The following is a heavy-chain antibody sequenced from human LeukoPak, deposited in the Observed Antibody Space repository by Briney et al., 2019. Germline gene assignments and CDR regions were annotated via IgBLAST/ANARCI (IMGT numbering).Heavy chain of an antibody. J-gene: IGHJ4*02. V-gene: IGHV4-31*03. CDR2: IYYSGST. Sequence: SETLSLTCTVSGGSISSGGNHWSWIRQHPGKGLEWIGYIYYSGSTYYNPSLKSRVTISVDTSKNQFSLKVSSVNAADTAVYYCARATWGSLDYWGQGTLVTVSS. CDR1: GGSISSGGNH. D-gene: IGHD7-27*01. CDR3: ARATWGSLDY.